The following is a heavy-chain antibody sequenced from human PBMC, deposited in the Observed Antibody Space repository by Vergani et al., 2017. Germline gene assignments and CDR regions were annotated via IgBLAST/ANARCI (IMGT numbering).Heavy chain of an antibody. CDR3: AREWEQQLSN. D-gene: IGHD6-13*01. CDR2: IYHSGST. CDR1: GYSISSGYY. J-gene: IGHJ4*02. V-gene: IGHV4-38-2*02. Sequence: QVQLQESGPGLVKPSETLSLTCAVSGYSISSGYYWGWIRQPPGKGLEWIGSIYHSGSTYYNPSLKSRVTISVDTSKNQFSLKLSSVTAADTAVYYCAREWEQQLSNWGQGTLVTVSS.